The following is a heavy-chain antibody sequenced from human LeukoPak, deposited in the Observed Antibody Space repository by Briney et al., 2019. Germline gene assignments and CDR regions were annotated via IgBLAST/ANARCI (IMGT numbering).Heavy chain of an antibody. J-gene: IGHJ4*02. CDR1: GGSISSGSYY. V-gene: IGHV4-61*02. D-gene: IGHD6-13*01. Sequence: SETLSLTCTVSGGSISSGSYYWSWIRQPAGKGLEWIGRIYTSGSTNYNPSLKSRVTISVGTSKNQFSLKLSSVTAADTAVYYCARVLAGSGFDYWGQGTLVTVSS. CDR3: ARVLAGSGFDY. CDR2: IYTSGST.